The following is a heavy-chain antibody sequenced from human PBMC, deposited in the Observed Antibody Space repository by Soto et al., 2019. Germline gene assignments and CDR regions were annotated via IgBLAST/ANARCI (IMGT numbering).Heavy chain of an antibody. CDR3: ARSHGSSTSLEIYYYYYYGMDV. CDR1: GGTFSSYA. D-gene: IGHD2-2*01. V-gene: IGHV1-69*01. J-gene: IGHJ6*02. CDR2: IIPIPDTT. Sequence: QVQLVQSGAEVKKPGSSVKVSCKASGGTFSSYAISWVRQAPGQGLEWMGGIIPIPDTTNYAQKFQGRVTITADECTSTAYMEPSSLRSVDTAVYYCARSHGSSTSLEIYYYYYYGMDVWGQGTTVTVSS.